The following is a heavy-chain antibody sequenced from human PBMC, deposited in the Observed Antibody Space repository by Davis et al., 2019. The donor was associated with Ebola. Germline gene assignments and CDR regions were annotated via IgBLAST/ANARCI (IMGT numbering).Heavy chain of an antibody. CDR3: ASGLYYDFWSGYPSDYGMDV. CDR2: IIPIFGTA. V-gene: IGHV1-69*13. D-gene: IGHD3-3*01. J-gene: IGHJ6*02. Sequence: SVKVSCKASGGTFSSYAISWVRQAPGQGLEWMGGIIPIFGTANYAQNFQGRVTITADESTSTAYMELSSLRSDDTAVYYCASGLYYDFWSGYPSDYGMDVWGQGTTVTVSS. CDR1: GGTFSSYA.